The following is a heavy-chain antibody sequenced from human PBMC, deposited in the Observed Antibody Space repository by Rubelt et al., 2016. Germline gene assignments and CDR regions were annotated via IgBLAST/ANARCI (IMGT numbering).Heavy chain of an antibody. V-gene: IGHV3-64*04. J-gene: IGHJ4*02. Sequence: SSKGGSTYYADSVKGRFTISRDNSKNTLYLQMNSLRAEDTAVYYCAREGYYYGSGSTFDYWGQGTLVTVSS. D-gene: IGHD3-10*01. CDR3: AREGYYYGSGSTFDY. CDR2: SSKGGST.